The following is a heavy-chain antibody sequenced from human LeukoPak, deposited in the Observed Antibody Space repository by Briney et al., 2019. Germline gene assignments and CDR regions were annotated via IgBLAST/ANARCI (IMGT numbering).Heavy chain of an antibody. CDR3: VKDSVGATY. CDR2: ISSNGGST. V-gene: IGHV3-64D*06. J-gene: IGHJ4*02. D-gene: IGHD1-26*01. Sequence: GGSLRLSCAASGFTVSSNYVSWVRQAPGKGLEYVSAISSNGGSTYYADSVKGRFTISRDNSKNTLYLQMSSLRAEDTAVYYCVKDSVGATYWGQGTLVTVSS. CDR1: GFTVSSNY.